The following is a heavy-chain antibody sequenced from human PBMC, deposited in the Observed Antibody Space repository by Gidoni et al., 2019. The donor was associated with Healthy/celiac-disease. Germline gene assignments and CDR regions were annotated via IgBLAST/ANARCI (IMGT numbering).Heavy chain of an antibody. J-gene: IGHJ4*02. V-gene: IGHV3-15*01. CDR3: TAQPQWELLADY. D-gene: IGHD1-26*01. CDR1: GFTFSNAW. Sequence: EVQLVESGGGLVKPGGSLRLSCAASGFTFSNAWMSWVRQAPGKGLEWVGRIKSKTDGGTTDYAAPVKGRFTISRDDSKNTLDLQMNSLKTEDTAVYYCTAQPQWELLADYWGQGTLVTVSS. CDR2: IKSKTDGGTT.